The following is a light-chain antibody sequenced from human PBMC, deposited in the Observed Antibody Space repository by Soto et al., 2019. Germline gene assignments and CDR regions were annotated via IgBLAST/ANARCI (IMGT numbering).Light chain of an antibody. CDR1: SSDVGGYKY. CDR3: SSYAGSNNFV. CDR2: EVS. J-gene: IGLJ1*01. Sequence: QSALTQPPSASGYPGQSVTISCTGTSSDVGGYKYVSWYQQHPGKAPKLMIYEVSKRPSGVPDRFSGSKSDNTASLTVSGLQAEDEADYYCSSYAGSNNFVFGTGTKVTVL. V-gene: IGLV2-8*01.